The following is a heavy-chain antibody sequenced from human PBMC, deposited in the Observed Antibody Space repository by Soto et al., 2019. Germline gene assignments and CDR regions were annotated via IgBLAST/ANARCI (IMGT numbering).Heavy chain of an antibody. J-gene: IGHJ6*02. V-gene: IGHV1-8*01. CDR1: GYTFTSYD. D-gene: IGHD1-26*01. Sequence: ASVKVSCKASGYTFTSYDINWVRQATGQGLEWMGWMNPNSGNTGYAQKFQGRVTMTRNTSISTAYMELSSLRSEDTAVYYCARVSSSWGLLAPPYYYYYGMDVWGQGTTVTVSS. CDR3: ARVSSSWGLLAPPYYYYYGMDV. CDR2: MNPNSGNT.